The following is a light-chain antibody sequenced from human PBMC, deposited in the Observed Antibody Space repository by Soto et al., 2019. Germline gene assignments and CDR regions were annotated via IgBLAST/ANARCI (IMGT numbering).Light chain of an antibody. V-gene: IGKV3-20*01. CDR2: GSS. CDR1: QSVLNNY. CDR3: QQYGSSPPYT. Sequence: EVVLTQSPGTLSLSPGERATLSCRASQSVLNNYLAWYQQKPGQSPKLLIFGSSDRATGIPDRFSGSGSGTDFTLNISRLEPEDFAVYYCQQYGSSPPYTFGQGTKLEIK. J-gene: IGKJ2*01.